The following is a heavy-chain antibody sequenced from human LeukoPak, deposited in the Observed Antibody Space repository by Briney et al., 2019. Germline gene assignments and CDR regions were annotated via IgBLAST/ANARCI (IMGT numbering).Heavy chain of an antibody. V-gene: IGHV1-2*02. D-gene: IGHD6-25*01. CDR3: VREAAGAFHH. J-gene: IGHJ5*02. CDR1: GHGFTGYH. CDR2: MNTNDGGI. Sequence: ASVKVSCKASGHGFTGYHIHWVRQAPGQGLEWMAWMNTNDGGISFAQRIQGRATVTRDTSISTAYMELSGLRSGDTATYYCVREAAGAFHHWGQGSPVTVSS.